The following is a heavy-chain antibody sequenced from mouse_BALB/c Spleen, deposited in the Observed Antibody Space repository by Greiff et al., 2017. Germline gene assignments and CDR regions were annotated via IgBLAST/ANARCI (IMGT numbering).Heavy chain of an antibody. Sequence: EVQLVESGGDLVKPGGSLKLSCAASGFTFSSYGMSWVRQTPDKRLEWVATISSGGSYTYYPDSVKGRFTISRDNAKNTLYLQMSSLNSEDTDLYFCARLPYGIYRDYYAMDYWGQGTSVTVSS. CDR1: GFTFSSYG. CDR2: ISSGGSYT. D-gene: IGHD2-1*01. J-gene: IGHJ4*01. V-gene: IGHV5-6*01. CDR3: ARLPYGIYRDYYAMDY.